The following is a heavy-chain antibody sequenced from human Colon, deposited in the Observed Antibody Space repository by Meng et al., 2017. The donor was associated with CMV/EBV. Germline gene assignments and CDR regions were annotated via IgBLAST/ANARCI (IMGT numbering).Heavy chain of an antibody. J-gene: IGHJ4*02. CDR3: VRDKSNRLDF. V-gene: IGHV4-59*01. Sequence: QGQLQESGPGLLKPSETLSLTGIVSGGSISGYYWNWIRQSPGKGLEWIGYIYYKGGNGGTYYNPSLKSRVTMSVDTSKNQFSLKMTSVTAADTAVYYCVRDKSNRLDFWGQGTLVTVSS. CDR1: GGSISGYY. CDR2: IYYKGGNGGT. D-gene: IGHD1-14*01.